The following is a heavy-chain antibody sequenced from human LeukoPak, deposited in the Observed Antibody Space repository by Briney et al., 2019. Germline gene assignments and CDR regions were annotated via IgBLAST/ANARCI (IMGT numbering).Heavy chain of an antibody. CDR2: LSGSGGAT. CDR3: AKHLGSHSFLFYYMDV. Sequence: GRALRLSCEASEFTFGRFAMSWIRQPPGTGLEWVSTLSGSGGATYYADSVKGRFTTSRDNSKDTLYLQMDNLRADDTAVYYCAKHLGSHSFLFYYMDVWGKGTSVIVSS. D-gene: IGHD2-21*01. CDR1: EFTFGRFA. J-gene: IGHJ6*03. V-gene: IGHV3-23*01.